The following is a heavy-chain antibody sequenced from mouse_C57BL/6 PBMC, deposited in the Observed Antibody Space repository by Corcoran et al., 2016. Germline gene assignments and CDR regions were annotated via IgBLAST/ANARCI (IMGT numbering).Heavy chain of an antibody. D-gene: IGHD2-5*01. V-gene: IGHV1-26*01. CDR3: ARPYYSNYGGFAY. CDR1: GYTFTDYY. J-gene: IGHJ3*01. Sequence: EVQLQQSGPELVKPGASVKISCKASGYTFTDYYMNWVKQSHGKSLEWIGDINPNNGGTSYNQKFKGKATLTVDKSSSTAYMELRSLTSEDSAVYYCARPYYSNYGGFAYWGQGTLVTVSA. CDR2: INPNNGGT.